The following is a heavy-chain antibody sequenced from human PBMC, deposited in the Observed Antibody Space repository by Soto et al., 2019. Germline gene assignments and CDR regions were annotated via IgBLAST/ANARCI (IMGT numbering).Heavy chain of an antibody. Sequence: QVQLVQSGAEVKKPGSSVKVSCKASGGTFSSYAISWVRQAPGQGLEWMGGIIPIFGTANYAQKFQGRVTITADESTSTDYMDLSSLRSEDTAVYYCARDRVDYDFWRDGMDGWGQGTTVTVSS. D-gene: IGHD3-3*01. CDR2: IIPIFGTA. CDR3: ARDRVDYDFWRDGMDG. J-gene: IGHJ6*02. V-gene: IGHV1-69*01. CDR1: GGTFSSYA.